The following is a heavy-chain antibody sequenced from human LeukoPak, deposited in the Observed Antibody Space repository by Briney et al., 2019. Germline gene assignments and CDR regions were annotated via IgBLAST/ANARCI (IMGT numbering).Heavy chain of an antibody. CDR2: ISSSSSLL. Sequence: GGSLRLSCAASGFTFSSYSMNWVRQAPGKGLEGVSYISSSSSLLHYADSVKGRFTISRDNAKNSLYLQMNSLRDEDTAVYYCASSDPRDYWGQGTLVTVSS. V-gene: IGHV3-48*02. J-gene: IGHJ4*02. CDR3: ASSDPRDY. CDR1: GFTFSSYS.